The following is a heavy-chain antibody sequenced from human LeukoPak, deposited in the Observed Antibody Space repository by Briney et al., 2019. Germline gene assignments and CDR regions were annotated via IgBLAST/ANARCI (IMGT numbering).Heavy chain of an antibody. CDR3: AKDGDYDILTGYV. CDR1: GITLSSYA. Sequence: GGSLRLSCAVSGITLSSYAMSWVRQAPGKGLEWVSAISGSGGSTYYADSVKGRFTISRDNSKNTLYLQMNSLRAEDTAVYYCAKDGDYDILTGYVWGQGTLVTVSS. J-gene: IGHJ4*02. V-gene: IGHV3-23*01. CDR2: ISGSGGST. D-gene: IGHD3-9*01.